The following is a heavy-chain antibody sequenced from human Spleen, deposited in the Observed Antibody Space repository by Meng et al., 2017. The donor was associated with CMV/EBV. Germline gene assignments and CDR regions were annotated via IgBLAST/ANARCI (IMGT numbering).Heavy chain of an antibody. CDR3: AQLAVAGGYFQH. J-gene: IGHJ1*01. V-gene: IGHV2-5*01. D-gene: IGHD6-19*01. Sequence: TFSGFSLSTSGVAVGWIRQPPGKALEWLALIYWNDDKRYSTSLKSRLTITKDTSKNQVVLTMTNMDPVDTATYYCAQLAVAGGYFQHWGQGTLVTVSS. CDR1: GFSLSTSGVA. CDR2: IYWNDDK.